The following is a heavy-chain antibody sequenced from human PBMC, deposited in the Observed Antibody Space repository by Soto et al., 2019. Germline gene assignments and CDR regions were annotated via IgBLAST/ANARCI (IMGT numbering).Heavy chain of an antibody. J-gene: IGHJ4*02. CDR3: ARVIGDADSHGTGRDL. D-gene: IGHD5-18*01. CDR1: GGSLTGYY. CDR2: INHGGGT. V-gene: IGHV4-34*01. Sequence: VHLQQWGGRLLKPSETLSLTCAVSGGSLTGYYCSWIRQTPGKWLQWIGEINHGGGTGYNPSLKIRVTMSVDTSRNQFSLKLTSVTAADTGVYYCARVIGDADSHGTGRDLWGPGSLVSVSA.